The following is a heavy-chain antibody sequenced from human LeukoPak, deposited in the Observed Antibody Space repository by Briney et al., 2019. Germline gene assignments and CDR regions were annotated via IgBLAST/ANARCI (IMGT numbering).Heavy chain of an antibody. CDR3: ARNVLRGSFDY. V-gene: IGHV4-31*03. CDR1: GGSISSDGYY. D-gene: IGHD3-10*01. J-gene: IGHJ4*02. CDR2: IYYSGST. Sequence: SETLSLTCTVSGGSISSDGYYWSWIRQHPGKGLEWIGYIYYSGSTYYNPSLKSRVTISVDTSKNQFSLKLSSVTAADTAVYYCARNVLRGSFDYWGQGTLVTVSS.